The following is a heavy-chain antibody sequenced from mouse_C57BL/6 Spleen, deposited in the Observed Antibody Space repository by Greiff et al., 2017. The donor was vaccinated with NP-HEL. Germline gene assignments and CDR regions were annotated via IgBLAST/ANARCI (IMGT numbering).Heavy chain of an antibody. J-gene: IGHJ3*01. V-gene: IGHV14-4*01. Sequence: VQLKQSGAELVRPGASVKLSCTASGFNINDDYMHWVKQRPEQGLEWIGWIDPENGDTEYASKFQGKATITADTSSNTAYLQLSSLTSEDTAVYYDTMSNLAYWGQGTLVTVSA. D-gene: IGHD2-5*01. CDR3: TMSNLAY. CDR2: IDPENGDT. CDR1: GFNINDDY.